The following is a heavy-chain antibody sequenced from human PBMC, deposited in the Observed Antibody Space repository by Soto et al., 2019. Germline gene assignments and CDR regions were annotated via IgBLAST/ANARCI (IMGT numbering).Heavy chain of an antibody. J-gene: IGHJ4*02. CDR2: VYWNDDK. V-gene: IGHV2-5*01. Sequence: QITLKESGPTLVKPTQTLTLTCTFSGFSLSTSGVGVGWIRQPPGKALEWLALVYWNDDKTYSPSLKSRLTITKDTSKNQVVLTISNMDPVDTATYFCARRPSHEPLLYYFDYWGQGTLVTVSS. CDR1: GFSLSTSGVG. D-gene: IGHD2-21*02. CDR3: ARRPSHEPLLYYFDY.